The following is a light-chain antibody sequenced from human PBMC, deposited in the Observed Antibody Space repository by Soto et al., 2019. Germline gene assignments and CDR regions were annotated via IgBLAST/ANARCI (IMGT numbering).Light chain of an antibody. CDR1: QSISSS. CDR3: QHYNSYSEA. J-gene: IGKJ1*01. Sequence: DIQMTQSPSTLSASVGDRVTITCRASQSISSSLAWYQQKPGKAPKLLIYDASSLQSGVPSRFSGSGSGTEFTLTISSLQPDDFATYYCQHYNSYSEAFGQGTKVDIK. CDR2: DAS. V-gene: IGKV1-5*01.